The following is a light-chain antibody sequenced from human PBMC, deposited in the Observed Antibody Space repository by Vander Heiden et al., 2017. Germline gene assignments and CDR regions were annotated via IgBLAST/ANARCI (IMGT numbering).Light chain of an antibody. CDR1: SANIGSNY. CDR2: RDS. CDR3: SAWDDSLNGVF. Sequence: SVLTQPPSASGTPGQTVTISCTGNSANIGSNYVDWYQQIPGTAAKFLIYRDSQRPSGVPDRFSASKSATSAALAISGLRSEDEATYYCSAWDDSLNGVFFGGGTKVTVL. V-gene: IGLV1-47*01. J-gene: IGLJ2*01.